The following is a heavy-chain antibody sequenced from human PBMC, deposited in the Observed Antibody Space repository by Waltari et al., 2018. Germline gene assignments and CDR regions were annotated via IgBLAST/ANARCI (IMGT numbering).Heavy chain of an antibody. CDR2: IYYSGST. V-gene: IGHV4-59*01. CDR3: ASYQQLVLFDY. Sequence: QVQLQESGPGLVKPSETLSLTCTVSGGSISSYYWSWIRQPPGKGLEWIGYIYYSGSTNYNPSLKSRVTISVDTSKNQFSLKLSSVTAADTAVYYCASYQQLVLFDYWGQGTLVTVSS. J-gene: IGHJ4*02. D-gene: IGHD6-13*01. CDR1: GGSISSYY.